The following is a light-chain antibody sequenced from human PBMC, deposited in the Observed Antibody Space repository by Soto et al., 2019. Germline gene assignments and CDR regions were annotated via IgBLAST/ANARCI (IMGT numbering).Light chain of an antibody. CDR3: QQYGNSWT. J-gene: IGKJ2*01. Sequence: IVLTQSPGTLFLSPGERATLSCRASQSFGSNDVAWYQQKPGQPPRLLIYGASRTVSGVPDRFSGSGSGTDFTLSISRLEPEDFAVYYCQQYGNSWTFGQGTKLEIK. V-gene: IGKV3-20*01. CDR2: GAS. CDR1: QSFGSND.